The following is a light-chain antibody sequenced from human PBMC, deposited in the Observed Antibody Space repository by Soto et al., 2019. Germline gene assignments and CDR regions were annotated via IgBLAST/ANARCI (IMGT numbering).Light chain of an antibody. CDR2: AAS. CDR3: QQSYSTLF. V-gene: IGKV1-39*01. J-gene: IGKJ2*01. CDR1: QSISSY. Sequence: DIQMTQSPSSLSASVGDRVTITCRASQSISSYLNWYQQKPGKAPKLLIYAASSLQSGVPSRFSGSVSGTDFTLIISSLQPEDFATYYCQQSYSTLFFGQGTKLESK.